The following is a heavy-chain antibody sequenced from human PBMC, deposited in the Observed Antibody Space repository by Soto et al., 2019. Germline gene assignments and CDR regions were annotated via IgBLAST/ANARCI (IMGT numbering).Heavy chain of an antibody. CDR1: GGSISSGDYY. D-gene: IGHD6-6*01. Sequence: QVQLQESGPGLVKPSQTLSLTCTVSGGSISSGDYYWSWIRQPPGKGLEWIGYIYHSGSTYYNPSLKSRVTISVKTSKNQFSLKLSSVTAADTAVYYCARERPDGARLDPWGQGTLVTVSS. CDR2: IYHSGST. V-gene: IGHV4-30-4*01. CDR3: ARERPDGARLDP. J-gene: IGHJ5*02.